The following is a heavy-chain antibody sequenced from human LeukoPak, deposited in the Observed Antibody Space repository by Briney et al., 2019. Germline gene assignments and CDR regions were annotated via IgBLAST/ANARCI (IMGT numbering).Heavy chain of an antibody. Sequence: PGESLRLSCAASGFTFSDYYMSWSRLAPPQGLEWVSYISSSSSYTNYADSVKGRFTISRDNAKSSLFLQMNSLRAEDTGVYYCARVGSDWYFDYWGQGALVTVSS. D-gene: IGHD6-19*01. CDR3: ARVGSDWYFDY. V-gene: IGHV3-11*05. CDR2: ISSSSSYT. CDR1: GFTFSDYY. J-gene: IGHJ4*02.